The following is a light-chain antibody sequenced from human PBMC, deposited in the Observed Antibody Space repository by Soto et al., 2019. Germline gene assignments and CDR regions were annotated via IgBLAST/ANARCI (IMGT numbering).Light chain of an antibody. CDR3: QQYDNLPPNT. V-gene: IGKV1-33*01. CDR2: DAS. Sequence: DIQITHSPSSLSVSVVDRVTITFQASQDISNYLNWYQQKPGKAPKLLIYDASNLETGVPSRFSGSGSGTDCTFTISSLQPEDIATYYCQQYDNLPPNTFGQGTRLAI. CDR1: QDISNY. J-gene: IGKJ5*01.